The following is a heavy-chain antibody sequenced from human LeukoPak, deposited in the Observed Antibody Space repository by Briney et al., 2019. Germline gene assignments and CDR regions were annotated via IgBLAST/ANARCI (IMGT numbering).Heavy chain of an antibody. Sequence: PGGSLRLSCVGSGFTFSNYWMHWGRQAPGKGLVWVSRINPDGGVTNYADSVKGRFTISRDNSKNTLYLQMNSLRAEDTAVYYCARVTGGSNWGLLDAFDIWGQGTMVTVSS. CDR2: INPDGGVT. CDR1: GFTFSNYW. V-gene: IGHV3-74*01. CDR3: ARVTGGSNWGLLDAFDI. J-gene: IGHJ3*02. D-gene: IGHD7-27*01.